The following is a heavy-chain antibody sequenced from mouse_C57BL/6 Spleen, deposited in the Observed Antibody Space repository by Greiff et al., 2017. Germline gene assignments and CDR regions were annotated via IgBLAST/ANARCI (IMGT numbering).Heavy chain of an antibody. Sequence: QVHVKQPGTELVKPGASVKLSCKASGYTFTSYWMHWVKQRPGQGLAWIGNINPSNGGTNYNEKFKSKATLTVDKSSSTAYMQLSSLTSEDSAVYYCARATMVTTGFDYGGQGTTLTVSS. CDR2: INPSNGGT. J-gene: IGHJ2*01. CDR1: GYTFTSYW. V-gene: IGHV1-53*01. CDR3: ARATMVTTGFDY. D-gene: IGHD2-2*01.